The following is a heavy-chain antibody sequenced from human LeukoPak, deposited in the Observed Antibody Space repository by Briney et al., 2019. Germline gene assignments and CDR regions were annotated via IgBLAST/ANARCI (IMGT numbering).Heavy chain of an antibody. D-gene: IGHD2-8*01. CDR1: GYTLTELS. CDR2: FDPEDGET. J-gene: IGHJ5*02. Sequence: GASVKVSCKVSGYTLTELSMHWVRQAPGKGLEWMGGFDPEDGETIYAQKLQGRDTMTTDTSTSTAYVELRSLRSDDTAVYYCAREPINCIVLMVYAIFSWFDPWGQGTLVTVSS. CDR3: AREPINCIVLMVYAIFSWFDP. V-gene: IGHV1-24*01.